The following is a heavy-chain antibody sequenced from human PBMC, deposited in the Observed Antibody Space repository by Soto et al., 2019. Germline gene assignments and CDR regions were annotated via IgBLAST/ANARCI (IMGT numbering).Heavy chain of an antibody. V-gene: IGHV4-59*01. CDR3: ARGSGYPTPTPFDY. Sequence: SETLSLTCSVSGNSISSFYWSWIRQPPGKRLEWIGYVFQSGTTNYNPSLRSRVTISMDTSKNHFSLELKSVTAADTAVYFCARGSGYPTPTPFDYWGQGILVTLSS. D-gene: IGHD6-25*01. CDR2: VFQSGTT. CDR1: GNSISSFY. J-gene: IGHJ4*02.